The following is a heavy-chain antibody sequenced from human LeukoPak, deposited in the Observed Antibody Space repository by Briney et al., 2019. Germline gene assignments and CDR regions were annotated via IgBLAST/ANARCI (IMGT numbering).Heavy chain of an antibody. Sequence: ASVKVSCKASGYTFTGYYMHWVRQAPGQGLEWMGWINPNSGGTNYAQKFQGRVTMTRDTSISTAYMELSRLRSDDTAVYYCARGEWQWLVPAAGEFDYWGQGTLVTVSS. J-gene: IGHJ4*02. CDR2: INPNSGGT. D-gene: IGHD6-19*01. CDR1: GYTFTGYY. CDR3: ARGEWQWLVPAAGEFDY. V-gene: IGHV1-2*02.